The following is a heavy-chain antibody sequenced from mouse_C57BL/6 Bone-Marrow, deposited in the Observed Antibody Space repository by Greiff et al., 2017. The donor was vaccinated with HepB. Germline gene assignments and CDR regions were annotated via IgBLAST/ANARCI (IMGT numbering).Heavy chain of an antibody. V-gene: IGHV1-42*01. CDR1: GYSFTGYY. Sequence: EVKLVESGPELVKPGASVKISCKASGYSFTGYYMNWVKQSPEKSLEWIGEINPSTGGTTYNQKFKAKATLTVDKSSSTAYMQLKSLTSEDSAVYYCARYSYYSLEGFAYWGQGTLVTVSA. D-gene: IGHD2-12*01. CDR2: INPSTGGT. CDR3: ARYSYYSLEGFAY. J-gene: IGHJ3*01.